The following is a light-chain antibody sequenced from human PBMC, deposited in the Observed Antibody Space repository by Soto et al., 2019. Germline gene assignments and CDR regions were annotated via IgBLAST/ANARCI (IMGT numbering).Light chain of an antibody. CDR3: QINVGAPRT. Sequence: DIPMTQSPSSLSASVGDRVTITCRASQDIGIYLAWYQQKSGRVPKLLIYTTSTLRSGVPSRFSGSGSGTEFTLTISSLQPEDVSTYVCQINVGAPRTFGQGTKVEIK. J-gene: IGKJ1*01. CDR2: TTS. V-gene: IGKV1-27*01. CDR1: QDIGIY.